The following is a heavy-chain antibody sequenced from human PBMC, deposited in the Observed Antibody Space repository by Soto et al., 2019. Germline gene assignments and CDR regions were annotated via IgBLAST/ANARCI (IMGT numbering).Heavy chain of an antibody. V-gene: IGHV3-33*01. CDR3: ARVLGEQLVYYLDY. Sequence: HPWGSLRLSCAASGFTFSSYGMHWVRQAPGRGLEWVAVIWYDGSNKYYADSVKGRFTISRDNSKNTLYLQMNSLRAEDTAVYYSARVLGEQLVYYLDYWGQGTLVTVSS. J-gene: IGHJ4*02. CDR1: GFTFSSYG. CDR2: IWYDGSNK. D-gene: IGHD6-6*01.